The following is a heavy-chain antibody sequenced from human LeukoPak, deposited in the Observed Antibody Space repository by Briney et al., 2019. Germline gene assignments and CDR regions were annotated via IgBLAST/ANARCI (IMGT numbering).Heavy chain of an antibody. J-gene: IGHJ4*02. CDR3: ARLGSGTSYYYYTFPY. CDR1: GGSLSGYY. V-gene: IGHV4-34*01. D-gene: IGHD1-26*01. CDR2: INHSGNT. Sequence: PSETLSLTCAVYGGSLSGYYWSWIRQPPGKGLEWIGEINHSGNTNYNPSLKSRVTMSVDTSKNHFYLKLSSVTAADTAVYYCARLGSGTSYYYYTFPYWGQGTLVTVSS.